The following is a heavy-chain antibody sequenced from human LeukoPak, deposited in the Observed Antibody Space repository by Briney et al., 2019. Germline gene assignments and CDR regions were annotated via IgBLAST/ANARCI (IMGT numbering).Heavy chain of an antibody. D-gene: IGHD2-2*01. CDR3: ARDMGTGYCSSARCYAFDY. CDR1: GFIFSNYD. CDR2: LSHDGDKR. J-gene: IGHJ4*02. Sequence: GGSLRLSCAASGFIFSNYDVHWVRQAPGKGLEWVAGLSHDGDKRYYADSVEGRFTISREDSKNTLHLQVDSLRPEDTGVYYCARDMGTGYCSSARCYAFDYWGPGTLVTVSS. V-gene: IGHV3-30*03.